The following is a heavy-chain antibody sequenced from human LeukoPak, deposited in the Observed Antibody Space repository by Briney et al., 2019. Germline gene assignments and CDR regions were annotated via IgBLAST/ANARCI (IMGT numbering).Heavy chain of an antibody. CDR3: ARDSGRGSSSDY. CDR1: GGTFSSYA. Sequence: ASVKVSCKASGGTFSSYAISWARQAPGQGLEWMGGIIPIFGTANYAQKFQGRVTITADESTSTAYMELSSLRSEDTAVYYCARDSGRGSSSDYWGQGTLVTVSS. CDR2: IIPIFGTA. D-gene: IGHD6-6*01. J-gene: IGHJ4*02. V-gene: IGHV1-69*01.